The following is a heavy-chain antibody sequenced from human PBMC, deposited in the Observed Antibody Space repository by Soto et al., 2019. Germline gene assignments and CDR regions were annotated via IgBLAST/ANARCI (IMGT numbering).Heavy chain of an antibody. D-gene: IGHD1-26*01. CDR3: ARVVGATPGAYYYYYYGMDV. Sequence: NPGGSLRLSCAASGFTFSSYSMNWVRQAPGKGLEWVSSISSSSSYIYYADSVKGRFTISRDNAKNSLYLQMNSLRAEDTAVYYCARVVGATPGAYYYYYYGMDVWGQGTTVTVSS. CDR1: GFTFSSYS. CDR2: ISSSSSYI. J-gene: IGHJ6*02. V-gene: IGHV3-21*01.